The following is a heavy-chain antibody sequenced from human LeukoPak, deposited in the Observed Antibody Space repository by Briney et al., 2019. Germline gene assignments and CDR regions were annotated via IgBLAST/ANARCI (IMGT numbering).Heavy chain of an antibody. CDR1: GFTFSSYS. D-gene: IGHD3-22*01. V-gene: IGHV3-21*01. J-gene: IGHJ5*02. CDR3: ARDQYYYDSSGYYP. Sequence: GGSLRLACAASGFTFSSYSMNWVRQAPGKGLEWVSSISSSSSYIYYADSVKGRFTISRDNAKNSLYLQMNCLRAEDTAVYYCARDQYYYDSSGYYPWGQGTLVTVSS. CDR2: ISSSSSYI.